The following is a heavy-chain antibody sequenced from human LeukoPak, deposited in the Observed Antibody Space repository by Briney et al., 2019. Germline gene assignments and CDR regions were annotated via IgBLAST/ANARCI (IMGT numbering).Heavy chain of an antibody. CDR1: GFTFSSYG. Sequence: QPGRSLRLSCAASGFTFSSYGMHWVRQAPGKGLEWVAVISYDGTNKYSADSVKGRFTISKDNSKNTLYLQMNSLRAEDTAVYYCAKDRSGGVTMVRGAHYYYGMDVWGQGTTVTVSS. V-gene: IGHV3-30*18. CDR3: AKDRSGGVTMVRGAHYYYGMDV. CDR2: ISYDGTNK. D-gene: IGHD3-10*01. J-gene: IGHJ6*02.